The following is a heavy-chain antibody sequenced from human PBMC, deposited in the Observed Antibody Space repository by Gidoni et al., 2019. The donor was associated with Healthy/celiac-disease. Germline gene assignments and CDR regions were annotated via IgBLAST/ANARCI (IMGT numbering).Heavy chain of an antibody. V-gene: IGHV4-61*02. Sequence: QVQLQESGPGLVKPSQTLSLTCTVSGGSISSGSYYWSWIRQPAGKGLEWIGRIYTSGSTNYNPSLKSRVTISVDTSKNQFSLKLSSVTAADTAVYYCARSEGYYGSGWPFDYWGQGTLVTVSS. D-gene: IGHD3-10*01. CDR3: ARSEGYYGSGWPFDY. J-gene: IGHJ4*02. CDR2: IYTSGST. CDR1: GGSISSGSYY.